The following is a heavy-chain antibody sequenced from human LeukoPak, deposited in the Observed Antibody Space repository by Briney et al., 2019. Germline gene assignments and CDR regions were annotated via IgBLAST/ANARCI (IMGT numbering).Heavy chain of an antibody. CDR1: GFTFDDYA. V-gene: IGHV3-74*01. J-gene: IGHJ6*02. Sequence: GGSLRLSCAASGFTFDDYAMHWVRQAPGKGLVWVSRVKSDGSVTNYADSVKGRFTISRDNAKNTLYLQMNSLRTEDTAVYYCARGLPNYYGMDVWGQGTTVTVSS. CDR2: VKSDGSVT. CDR3: ARGLPNYYGMDV.